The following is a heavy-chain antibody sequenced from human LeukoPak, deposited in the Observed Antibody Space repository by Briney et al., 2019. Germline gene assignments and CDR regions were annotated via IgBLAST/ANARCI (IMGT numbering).Heavy chain of an antibody. D-gene: IGHD4-23*01. CDR3: ARRLDYGGNSHGY. J-gene: IGHJ4*02. V-gene: IGHV5-51*01. Sequence: GESLKISCKASGYIFTTYWIGWVRQMPGKGLEWMRIIYPGDSDTRYSPSFQGQVTISADKSISTAYLQWSSLKASDTAIYYCARRLDYGGNSHGYWGQGTLVTVPS. CDR1: GYIFTTYW. CDR2: IYPGDSDT.